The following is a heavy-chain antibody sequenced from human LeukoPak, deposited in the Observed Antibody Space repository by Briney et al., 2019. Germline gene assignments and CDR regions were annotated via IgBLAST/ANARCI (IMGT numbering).Heavy chain of an antibody. CDR2: ISTYDGST. CDR1: GYTFTSYG. V-gene: IGHV1-18*01. CDR3: ARDLYYYDSSGYNIDY. J-gene: IGHJ4*02. Sequence: ASVKVSCKGSGYTFTSYGINWVRQAPGQGLEWLGWISTYDGSTNYAPKLQGRLTMTSDTSTSTAYMYLRSLRSDDTAMYYCARDLYYYDSSGYNIDYWGQGTLVPVSS. D-gene: IGHD3-22*01.